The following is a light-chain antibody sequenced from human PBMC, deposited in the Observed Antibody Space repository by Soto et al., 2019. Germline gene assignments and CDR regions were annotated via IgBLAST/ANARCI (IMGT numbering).Light chain of an antibody. CDR2: EVV. Sequence: QSAMTKPPSASGSPGQSVTISCTGTRNDIGAYEFVSWYQHHPGKAPKLIIYEVVQRPSGVPDRFSGSRSGNTASLTVSGIQAADEADYYCKSYAGGNSCDVGTVTTVTV. CDR3: KSYAGGNSCD. V-gene: IGLV2-8*01. J-gene: IGLJ1*01. CDR1: RNDIGAYEF.